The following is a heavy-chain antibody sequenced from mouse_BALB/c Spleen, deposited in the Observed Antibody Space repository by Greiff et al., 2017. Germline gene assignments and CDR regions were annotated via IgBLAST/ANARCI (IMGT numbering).Heavy chain of an antibody. CDR3: ASTMITTYYYAMDY. CDR2: IWAGGST. Sequence: VMLVESGPGLVAPSQSLSITCTVSGFSLTSYGVHWVRQPPGKGLEWLGVIWAGGSTNYNSALMSRLSISKDNAKGQVFLKMNSLQTDDTAMYYCASTMITTYYYAMDYWGQGTSVTVSS. V-gene: IGHV2-9*02. D-gene: IGHD2-4*01. J-gene: IGHJ4*01. CDR1: GFSLTSYG.